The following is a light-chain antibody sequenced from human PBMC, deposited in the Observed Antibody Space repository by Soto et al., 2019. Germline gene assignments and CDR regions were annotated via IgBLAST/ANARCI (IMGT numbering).Light chain of an antibody. CDR1: QGIRYD. CDR3: LQHHSDPYT. J-gene: IGKJ2*01. Sequence: DIQMTQSPSSLSASIGDRVTITCRASQGIRYDLGWYQQKPGKAPKRLIYAASSLQSGVPSRFSGSGSVTEFTLTISSLQTEDFATYYCLQHHSDPYTFGQGTKLDIK. CDR2: AAS. V-gene: IGKV1-17*01.